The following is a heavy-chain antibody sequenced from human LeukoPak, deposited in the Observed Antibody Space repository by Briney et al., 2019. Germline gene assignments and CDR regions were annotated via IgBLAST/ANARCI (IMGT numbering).Heavy chain of an antibody. CDR1: GFTFSSYG. Sequence: PGRSLRLSCAASGFTFSSYGMHWVRQAPGKGLEWVAVIWYDGSNKYYADSVKGRFTISRDNSKNTLYLQMNSLSAEDTVVHYCAKEHSGYHLGYFDYWGQGPLVTVSS. J-gene: IGHJ4*02. CDR2: IWYDGSNK. CDR3: AKEHSGYHLGYFDY. D-gene: IGHD5-12*01. V-gene: IGHV3-33*06.